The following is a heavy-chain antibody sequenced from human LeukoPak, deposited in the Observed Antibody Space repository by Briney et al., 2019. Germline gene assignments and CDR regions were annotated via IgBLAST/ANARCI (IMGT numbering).Heavy chain of an antibody. CDR3: AKLTGGSCYSACDY. CDR1: RFTFSSYA. Sequence: PGGSLRLSCAASRFTFSSYAMSWVRQAPGKGLEWVSGSCGSGAGTYYADSVKGRFTISRDNSKNTLYLQMHSLRAEDTAVYYCAKLTGGSCYSACDYWGQGTLVTVSS. D-gene: IGHD2-15*01. V-gene: IGHV3-23*01. CDR2: SCGSGAGT. J-gene: IGHJ4*02.